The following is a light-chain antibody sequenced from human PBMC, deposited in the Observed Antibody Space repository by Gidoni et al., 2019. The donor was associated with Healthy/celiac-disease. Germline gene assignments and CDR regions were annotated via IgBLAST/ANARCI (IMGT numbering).Light chain of an antibody. CDR2: GAS. CDR1: QSVSSSY. CDR3: QQYGSPWT. Sequence: IVFTHSPGPLSLSPEERATLSCRASQSVSSSYLAWYQQKPGQAPRLLIYGASSRATGIPDRFSGSGSGTDFTITISRLEPEDFAVYYCQQYGSPWTFGQGTKVEIK. J-gene: IGKJ1*01. V-gene: IGKV3-20*01.